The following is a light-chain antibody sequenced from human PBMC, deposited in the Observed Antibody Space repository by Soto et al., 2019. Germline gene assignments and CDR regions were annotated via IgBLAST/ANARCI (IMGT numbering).Light chain of an antibody. CDR1: QSVSAN. CDR2: GAS. J-gene: IGKJ2*01. V-gene: IGKV3-15*01. Sequence: EIVMTQPPATLSVSPGERATLSCRASQSVSANLAWYQQKPGQAPRLLIYGASTRATGIPARFSGSGSGTEFTLIISSLQSEDFAVYYCQQYNNWPPYTFGQGTKVEIK. CDR3: QQYNNWPPYT.